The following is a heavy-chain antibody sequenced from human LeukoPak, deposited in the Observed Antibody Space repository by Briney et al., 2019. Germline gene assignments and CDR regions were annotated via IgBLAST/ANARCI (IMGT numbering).Heavy chain of an antibody. J-gene: IGHJ4*02. Sequence: SVKVSCTASGGTFSSYAISWVRQAPGQGLEWMGRIIPILGIANYAQKFQGRVTITADKSTSTAYMELSSLRSEDTAVYYCAREFRGYSGHDYWGQGTLVTVSS. CDR2: IIPILGIA. CDR1: GGTFSSYA. V-gene: IGHV1-69*04. CDR3: AREFRGYSGHDY. D-gene: IGHD5-12*01.